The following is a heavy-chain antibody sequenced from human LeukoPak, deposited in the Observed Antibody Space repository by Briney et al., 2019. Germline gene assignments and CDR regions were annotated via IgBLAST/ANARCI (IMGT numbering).Heavy chain of an antibody. CDR2: ISGSGGST. CDR1: GFTFSSYA. D-gene: IGHD6-13*01. J-gene: IGHJ4*02. V-gene: IGHV3-23*01. Sequence: GGSLRLSCAASGFTFSSYAMSWVRQAPGKGLEWVSAISGSGGSTYYADSVKGRFTISRDNAKNSLYLQMNSLRAEDTAVYYCARVFGAIAAAGTGSPDYWGQGTLVTVSS. CDR3: ARVFGAIAAAGTGSPDY.